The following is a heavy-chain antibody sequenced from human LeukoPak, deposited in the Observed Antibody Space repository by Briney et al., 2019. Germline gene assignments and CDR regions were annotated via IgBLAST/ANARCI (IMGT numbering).Heavy chain of an antibody. J-gene: IGHJ3*02. D-gene: IGHD3-9*01. Sequence: SETLSLTCTVSGDSISSGDYYWSWIRQPAGKGLEWIGRIYTSGNTNYNPSLKSRVTMSVDTSKNQFSLKLSSVTAAETAVYYCARGAYDILTGYSDAFDIWGQGTMVTVSS. CDR2: IYTSGNT. CDR3: ARGAYDILTGYSDAFDI. V-gene: IGHV4-61*02. CDR1: GDSISSGDYY.